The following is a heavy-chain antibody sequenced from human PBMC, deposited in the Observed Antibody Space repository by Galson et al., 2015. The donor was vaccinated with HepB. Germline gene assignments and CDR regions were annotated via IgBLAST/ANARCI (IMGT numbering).Heavy chain of an antibody. CDR1: GGSVSSGSYY. D-gene: IGHD6-25*01. CDR2: IYYSGST. CDR3: ARVGAQVWHRFFDY. Sequence: ETLSLTCTVSGGSVSSGSYYWSWIRQPPGKGLEWIGYIYYSGSTNYNPSLESRVTISVDTSKNQFSLKLTSVTAADTAVYSCARVGAQVWHRFFDYWGQGTLVTVSS. J-gene: IGHJ4*02. V-gene: IGHV4-61*01.